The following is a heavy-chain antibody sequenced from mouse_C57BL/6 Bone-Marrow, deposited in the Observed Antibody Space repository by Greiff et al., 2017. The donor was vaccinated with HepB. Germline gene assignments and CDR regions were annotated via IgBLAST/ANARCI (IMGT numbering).Heavy chain of an antibody. J-gene: IGHJ1*03. Sequence: VQLQQSGAELVKPGASVKLSCTASGFNIKDYYMHWVKQRTEQGLEWIGRIDPEDGKTKYAPKFQGKATITADKSSSTAYMQLSSLTSEDSAVYYCARLMVYWYFDVWGTGTTVTVSS. CDR1: GFNIKDYY. CDR2: IDPEDGKT. CDR3: ARLMVYWYFDV. V-gene: IGHV14-2*01. D-gene: IGHD1-1*02.